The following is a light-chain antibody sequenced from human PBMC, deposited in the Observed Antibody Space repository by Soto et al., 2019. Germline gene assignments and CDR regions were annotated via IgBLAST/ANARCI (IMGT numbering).Light chain of an antibody. CDR1: QSVSRN. J-gene: IGKJ1*01. CDR2: DAS. V-gene: IGKV3D-15*01. Sequence: EIVITQSPATLSVSPGERATLSCRASQSVSRNLAWYEQKPGQAPRLLIYDASNRANGIPARFSGSGSGTDLTLTISSLEPEDFAVYDGQQYNNWPAWTFGQGTKVDIK. CDR3: QQYNNWPAWT.